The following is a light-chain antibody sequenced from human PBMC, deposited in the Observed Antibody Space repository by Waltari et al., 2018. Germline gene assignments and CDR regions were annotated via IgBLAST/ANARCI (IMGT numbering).Light chain of an antibody. Sequence: QSALTQPASVSGSPGQSIAISCTGTSSDVGNYDLVSWYQLPPGKAPNLLVFEVSRRPAGVSSRFSGSKSGNTASLTISGLQAEDEADYYCCSYAGSSTPVVFGGGTKLTVL. V-gene: IGLV2-23*02. CDR3: CSYAGSSTPVV. J-gene: IGLJ2*01. CDR2: EVS. CDR1: SSDVGNYDL.